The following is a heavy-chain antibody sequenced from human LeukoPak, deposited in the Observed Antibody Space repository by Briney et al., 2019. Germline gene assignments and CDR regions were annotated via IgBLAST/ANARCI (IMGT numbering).Heavy chain of an antibody. J-gene: IGHJ4*02. CDR1: GGSISSSDYY. V-gene: IGHV4-61*05. CDR3: ARKGGSHDY. D-gene: IGHD1-26*01. CDR2: IDYSGST. Sequence: SETLSLTCTVSGGSISSSDYYWGWIRQPPGKGLEWIGYIDYSGSTNYNPSLKSRVTISADTSKNQFSLKLSSVTAADTAVYYCARKGGSHDYWGQGNLVTVSS.